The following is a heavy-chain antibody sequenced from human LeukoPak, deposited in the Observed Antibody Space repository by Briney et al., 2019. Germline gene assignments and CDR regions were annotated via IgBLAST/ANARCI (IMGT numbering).Heavy chain of an antibody. CDR2: ISSSSSYI. Sequence: PGGSLRLSCAASGFTFSSYSMNWVRQAPGKGREWVSSISSSSSYIYYADSVKGRFTISRDNAKNSLYLQMNSLRAEDTAVYYCARDHSGAFDIWGQGTMDTVSS. CDR3: ARDHSGAFDI. V-gene: IGHV3-21*01. J-gene: IGHJ3*02. CDR1: GFTFSSYS. D-gene: IGHD1-14*01.